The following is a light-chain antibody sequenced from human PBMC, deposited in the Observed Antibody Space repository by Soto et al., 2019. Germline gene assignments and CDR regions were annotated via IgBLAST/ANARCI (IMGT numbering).Light chain of an antibody. Sequence: QSALTQPPSVSGSPGQSVTISCTGTNSDVGGYDFVSWYQQHPGKAPKLMIYEVNKRPSGVPDRFSGTKSGNTASLTVSGLQAEDEASYYCSSFAGSNNVLFGGGTKLTVL. J-gene: IGLJ3*02. CDR3: SSFAGSNNVL. CDR1: NSDVGGYDF. V-gene: IGLV2-8*01. CDR2: EVN.